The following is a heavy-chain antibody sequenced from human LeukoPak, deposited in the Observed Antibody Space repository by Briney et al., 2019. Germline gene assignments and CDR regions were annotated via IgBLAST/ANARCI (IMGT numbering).Heavy chain of an antibody. CDR3: ARDINSSGFH. V-gene: IGHV4-61*02. J-gene: IGHJ4*02. Sequence: PSETLSLTCTVSGGSVSSGSYYWSWIRQPAGKGLEWIGRIYTSGSTNYNPSLKSRVTMSVDTSKNQFSLKLSSVTAADTAVYYCARDINSSGFHWGQGTLVTVSS. D-gene: IGHD6-19*01. CDR2: IYTSGST. CDR1: GGSVSSGSYY.